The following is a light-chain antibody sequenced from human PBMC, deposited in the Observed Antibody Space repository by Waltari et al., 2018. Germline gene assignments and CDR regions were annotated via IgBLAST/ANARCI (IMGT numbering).Light chain of an antibody. CDR1: QGVSSR. CDR2: GAS. J-gene: IGKJ4*02. V-gene: IGKV3-15*01. CDR3: QQYKSWPL. Sequence: DIVVTQSPATLSVSPAERVTLSCTASQGVSSRLALYQQKPGQAPRLLIFGASTRATGIPARFSGSGSGTEFTLTISSVQSEDCALYYCQQYKSWPLFGGGTKVEIK.